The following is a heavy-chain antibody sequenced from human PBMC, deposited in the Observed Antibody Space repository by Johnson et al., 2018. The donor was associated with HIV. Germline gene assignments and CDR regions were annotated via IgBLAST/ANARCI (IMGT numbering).Heavy chain of an antibody. CDR1: GFSVSNNY. V-gene: IGHV3-53*01. CDR2: IYSGGST. J-gene: IGHJ3*02. D-gene: IGHD2-15*01. CDR3: ARDRAIGGWSIDI. Sequence: VQLMESGGGLIQPGGSLRLACAASGFSVSNNYMSWVRQAPGKGLEWVSVIYSGGSTYYADSVKGRFTISRDSSKNTLYLQMNSLRAEDTAMYYCARDRAIGGWSIDIWGQGTMVTVSS.